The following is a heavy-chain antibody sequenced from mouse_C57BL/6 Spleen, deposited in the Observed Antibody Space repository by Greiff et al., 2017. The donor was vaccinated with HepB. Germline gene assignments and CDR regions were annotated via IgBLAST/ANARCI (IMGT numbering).Heavy chain of an antibody. D-gene: IGHD1-1*01. J-gene: IGHJ1*03. CDR1: GFNIKDYY. V-gene: IGHV14-2*01. CDR3: AAVVATDWYFDV. CDR2: IDPEDGET. Sequence: EVQLKESGAELVKPGASVKLSCTASGFNIKDYYMHWVKQRTEQGLEWIGRIDPEDGETKYAPKFQGKATITADTSSNTAYLQLSSLTSEDTAVYYCAAVVATDWYFDVWGTGTTVTVSS.